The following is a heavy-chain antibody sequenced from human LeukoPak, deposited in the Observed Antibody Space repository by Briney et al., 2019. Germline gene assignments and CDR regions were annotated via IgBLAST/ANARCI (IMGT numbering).Heavy chain of an antibody. D-gene: IGHD2-15*01. J-gene: IGHJ4*02. V-gene: IGHV3-53*01. CDR3: AREVVSTPSYFDS. CDR2: LYRGDSA. Sequence: GGSLRLSCAASGFTVSSYMYWVRQAPGKGLEWVSFLYRGDSAIYAESVRGRFTISRDNSKNTLYLLMNSLIPEDTAVYYCAREVVSTPSYFDSWGQGTLVTVSS. CDR1: GFTVSSY.